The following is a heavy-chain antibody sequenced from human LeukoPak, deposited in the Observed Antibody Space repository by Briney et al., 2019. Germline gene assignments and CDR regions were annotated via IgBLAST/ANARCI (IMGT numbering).Heavy chain of an antibody. CDR1: GYTFTGYY. CDR3: ARDRNSATIFGVVNDAFDI. CDR2: INPNSGGT. Sequence: GASVKVSCKASGYTFTGYYMHWVRQAPGQGLEWMGWINPNSGGTNYAQKFQGRVTMTRDSSISTAYMELSRLRSDDTAVYYCARDRNSATIFGVVNDAFDIWGQGTMVTVSS. V-gene: IGHV1-2*02. D-gene: IGHD3-3*01. J-gene: IGHJ3*02.